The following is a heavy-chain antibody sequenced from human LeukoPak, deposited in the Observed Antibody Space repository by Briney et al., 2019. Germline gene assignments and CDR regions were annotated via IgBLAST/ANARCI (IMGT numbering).Heavy chain of an antibody. J-gene: IGHJ4*02. CDR3: SRGVIVGAAYFDY. D-gene: IGHD1-26*01. CDR1: GFTFGDYA. CDR2: IRSKAYGGTT. Sequence: GGSLRLSCTGSGFTFGDYAMSWVRQAPGKGLEWAGFIRSKAYGGTTEYAASVKGRFTISRDDSTGIAYLQMDSLKPEDTAVYYCSRGVIVGAAYFDYWGQGTLVTVSS. V-gene: IGHV3-49*04.